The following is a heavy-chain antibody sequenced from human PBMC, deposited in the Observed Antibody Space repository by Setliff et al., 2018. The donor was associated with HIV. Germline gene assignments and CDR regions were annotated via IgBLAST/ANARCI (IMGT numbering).Heavy chain of an antibody. CDR2: ITPSGAT. V-gene: IGHV4-39*07. CDR1: GGSISSSNYY. CDR3: ARYRSGDTDISLDY. J-gene: IGHJ4*02. D-gene: IGHD3-10*01. Sequence: PSETLSLTCSVSGGSISSSNYYWGWFRQPPGKGLEWIGEITPSGATNYLPSLKSRVIISTDTRNHFSLNLYSITAADTAVYYCARYRSGDTDISLDYWGQGALVTVSS.